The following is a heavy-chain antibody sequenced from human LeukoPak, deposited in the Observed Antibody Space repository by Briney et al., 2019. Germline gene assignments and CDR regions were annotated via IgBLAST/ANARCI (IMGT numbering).Heavy chain of an antibody. D-gene: IGHD3-10*01. CDR3: ARSYGSGKYGGAFDI. CDR2: IYPGDSDT. CDR1: GYSFASYW. J-gene: IGHJ3*02. Sequence: GESLKISCKGAGYSFASYWIAWVRQMPGKGLEWMGIIYPGDSDTRYSPSFQGQVTMSADKSINTAILQWSSLKASDTAKYYCARSYGSGKYGGAFDIWGQGTRVTVSS. V-gene: IGHV5-51*01.